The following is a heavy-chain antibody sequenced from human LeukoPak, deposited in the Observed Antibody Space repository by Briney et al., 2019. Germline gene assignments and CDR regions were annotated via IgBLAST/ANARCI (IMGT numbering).Heavy chain of an antibody. J-gene: IGHJ4*02. V-gene: IGHV1-46*01. CDR1: GYTFTSYD. Sequence: ASVKVSCKASGYTFTSYDINWVRQAPGQGLEWMGIINPSGGSTSYAQKFQGRVTMTRDMSTSTVYMELSSLRSEDTAVYYCARDRYRDPSLHFDYWGQGTLVTVSS. CDR3: ARDRYRDPSLHFDY. D-gene: IGHD5-18*01. CDR2: INPSGGST.